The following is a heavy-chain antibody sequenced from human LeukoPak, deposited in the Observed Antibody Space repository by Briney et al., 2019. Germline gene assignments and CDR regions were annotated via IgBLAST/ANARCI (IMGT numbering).Heavy chain of an antibody. CDR1: GDTFSNYA. V-gene: IGHV1-69*13. J-gene: IGHJ6*03. D-gene: IGHD3-22*01. CDR3: ARLGYDSSELDYDYYYIDV. CDR2: IIPVFAIA. Sequence: SVKVSFKASGDTFSNYAVSWVRQAPGQGLEWMAVIIPVFAIADSAQKFQGRVTITADESTSTVYMEMSSLTSEDTAVYYCARLGYDSSELDYDYYYIDVWGKGTTVTVSS.